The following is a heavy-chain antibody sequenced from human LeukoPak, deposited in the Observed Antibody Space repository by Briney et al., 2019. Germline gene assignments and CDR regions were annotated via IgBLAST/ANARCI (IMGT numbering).Heavy chain of an antibody. D-gene: IGHD4-17*01. V-gene: IGHV3-49*04. Sequence: GGYLSLSCTASGFTFGDYAMSWVRQAPGKGLEWVGFIRSKAYGGTTEYAASVKGRFTISRDDSKSIAYLQMNSLKTEDTAVYYCTRAEGYGDYLYYFDYWGQGTLVTVSS. CDR1: GFTFGDYA. J-gene: IGHJ4*02. CDR2: IRSKAYGGTT. CDR3: TRAEGYGDYLYYFDY.